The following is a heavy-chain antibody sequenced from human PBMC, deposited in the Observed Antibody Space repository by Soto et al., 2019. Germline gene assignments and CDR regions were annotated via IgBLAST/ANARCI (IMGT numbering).Heavy chain of an antibody. J-gene: IGHJ4*02. CDR2: ITSGSSYI. Sequence: EVQMVESGGGLVEPGGSLRLSCTASGFIFSDYSMNWVRQAPGKGLEWVSCITSGSSYIYYADSVKGRFTIYRDNAKNLLYLQMNSLRVEDTDVYYCARGGSGSVPRRIQSDFWGQGALVTVSS. D-gene: IGHD5-18*01. CDR1: GFIFSDYS. V-gene: IGHV3-21*01. CDR3: ARGGSGSVPRRIQSDF.